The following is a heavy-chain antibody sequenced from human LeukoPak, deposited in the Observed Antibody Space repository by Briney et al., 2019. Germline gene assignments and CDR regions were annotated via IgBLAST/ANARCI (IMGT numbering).Heavy chain of an antibody. J-gene: IGHJ6*02. Sequence: PGGSLRLSCAASGFTFSSYWMHGVRQAPGKGLVWVSRINSDGSSTSYADSVKGRFTISRDNAKNSLDLQMNSLRAEDTAVYYCARDDYDSGSSYYYGMDVWGQGTTVTVSS. V-gene: IGHV3-74*01. CDR3: ARDDYDSGSSYYYGMDV. D-gene: IGHD3-10*01. CDR1: GFTFSSYW. CDR2: INSDGSST.